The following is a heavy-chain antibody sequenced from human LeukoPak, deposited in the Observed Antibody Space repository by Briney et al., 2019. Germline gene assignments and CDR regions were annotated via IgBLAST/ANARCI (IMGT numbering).Heavy chain of an antibody. CDR2: INHSGST. J-gene: IGHJ4*02. D-gene: IGHD3-9*01. CDR3: ARGPRYFDWLLSHRFDY. V-gene: IGHV4-34*01. Sequence: SSETLSLTCAVYGGSFSGYYWSWIRQPPGKGLEWIGEINHSGSTNYNPSLKSRVTTSVDTSKNQFSLKLSSVTAADTAVYYCARGPRYFDWLLSHRFDYWGQGTLVTVSS. CDR1: GGSFSGYY.